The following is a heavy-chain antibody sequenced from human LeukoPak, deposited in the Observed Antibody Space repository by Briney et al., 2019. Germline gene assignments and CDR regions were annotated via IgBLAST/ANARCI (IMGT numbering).Heavy chain of an antibody. CDR1: GDSISSINYY. Sequence: PSETLSLTCTVSGDSISSINYYWGRIRQPPGKGLEWIGSIYYSGSTYSNPSLKNRVTISIDTSKNQFSLRLSSVTAADTAVYYCARVSGYHWECYFGYWGQGTLVTVSS. D-gene: IGHD5-12*01. V-gene: IGHV4-39*01. CDR2: IYYSGST. J-gene: IGHJ4*02. CDR3: ARVSGYHWECYFGY.